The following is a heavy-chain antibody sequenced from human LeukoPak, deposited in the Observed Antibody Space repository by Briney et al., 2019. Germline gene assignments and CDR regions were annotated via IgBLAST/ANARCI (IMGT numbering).Heavy chain of an antibody. Sequence: GGSLRLSCAASGLSFISYGMHWVRQAPGKGLEWVGVISDDGRNKKYADSVKGRFTISRDNSKGTLYLQMNSLRDEDTAVYYCAKRPSDYGDYVTYFDYWGQGTLVTVSS. D-gene: IGHD4-17*01. V-gene: IGHV3-30*18. CDR3: AKRPSDYGDYVTYFDY. CDR1: GLSFISYG. CDR2: ISDDGRNK. J-gene: IGHJ4*02.